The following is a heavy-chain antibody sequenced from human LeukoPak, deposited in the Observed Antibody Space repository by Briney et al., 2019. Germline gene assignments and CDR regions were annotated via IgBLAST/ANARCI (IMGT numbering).Heavy chain of an antibody. J-gene: IGHJ4*02. CDR1: GFTFDDYA. Sequence: GGSLRLSCAASGFTFDDYAMHWVRQAPGKGLEWVSGISWNSGSIGHADSVKGRFTISRDNAKNSLYLQMNSLRAEDTALYYCAKMTYCGGDCYREFDYWGQGTLVTVSS. V-gene: IGHV3-9*01. CDR3: AKMTYCGGDCYREFDY. CDR2: ISWNSGSI. D-gene: IGHD2-21*02.